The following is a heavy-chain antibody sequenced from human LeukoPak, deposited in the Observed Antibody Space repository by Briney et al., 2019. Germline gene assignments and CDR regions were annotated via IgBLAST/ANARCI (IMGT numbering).Heavy chain of an antibody. D-gene: IGHD3-22*01. CDR3: ARLLRFDSSGYYEYFQH. CDR2: IFYSGST. V-gene: IGHV4-39*01. Sequence: SETLSLTCTVSGGSISTSSYYWGWVRQPPGKGLEWIGNIFYSGSTYYSPSLKSRVTISVDTSKNQFSLKLSSVTAADTAVYYCARLLRFDSSGYYEYFQHWGQGTLVTVSS. J-gene: IGHJ1*01. CDR1: GGSISTSSYY.